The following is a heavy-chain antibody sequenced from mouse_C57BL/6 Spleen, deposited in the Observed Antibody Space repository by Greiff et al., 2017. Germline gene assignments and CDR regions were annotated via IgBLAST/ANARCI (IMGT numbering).Heavy chain of an antibody. CDR3: ARKSNEYFDV. CDR1: GFTFSDYG. CDR2: ISSGSSTI. Sequence: EVKLEESGGGLVKPGGSLKLSCAASGFTFSDYGMHWVRQAPEKGLEWVAYISSGSSTIYYADTVKGRFTISRDNAKNTLFLQMTSLRSEDTAMYYCARKSNEYFDVWGTGTTVTVSS. V-gene: IGHV5-17*01. D-gene: IGHD2-5*01. J-gene: IGHJ1*03.